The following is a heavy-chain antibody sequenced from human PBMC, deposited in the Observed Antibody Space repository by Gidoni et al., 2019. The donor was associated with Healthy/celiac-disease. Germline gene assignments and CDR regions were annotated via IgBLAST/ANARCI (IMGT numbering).Heavy chain of an antibody. D-gene: IGHD1-26*01. Sequence: QVQLQQWGAGLLKPSETLSLTCAVYGGSFSGYYWSWIRQPPGKGLEWIGEINHSGSTNYNPSLKSRVTISVDTSKNQFSLKLSSVTAADTAVYYCATEPLVGATHPSRYGMDVWGQGTTVTVSS. CDR3: ATEPLVGATHPSRYGMDV. CDR1: GGSFSGYY. V-gene: IGHV4-34*01. J-gene: IGHJ6*02. CDR2: INHSGST.